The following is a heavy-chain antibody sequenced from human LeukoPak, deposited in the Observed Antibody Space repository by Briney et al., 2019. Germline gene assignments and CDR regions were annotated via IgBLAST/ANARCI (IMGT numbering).Heavy chain of an antibody. CDR2: ISAISSSST. V-gene: IGHV3-48*04. CDR1: GFTFSSYS. CDR3: ASHPSSWNNFDY. J-gene: IGHJ4*02. Sequence: GGSLRLSCAASGFTFSSYSMNWVRQAPGKGLEWVSYISAISSSSTYYADSVKGRFTISRDNAKNSLYLQMNSLRAEDTAVYYCASHPSSWNNFDYWGQGTLVTVSS. D-gene: IGHD6-13*01.